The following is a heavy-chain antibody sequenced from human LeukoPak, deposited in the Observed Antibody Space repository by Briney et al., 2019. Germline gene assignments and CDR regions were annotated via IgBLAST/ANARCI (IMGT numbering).Heavy chain of an antibody. Sequence: PSETLSLTCTVSGGSISSSSYYWGWIRQPPGKGLEWIGSVFYSGTTYYNPSLKSRVTISVDTSKNQFSLKLSPVTAADTAVYFCARRSLANSSGPTGVFDPWGQGTLVTVSS. CDR2: VFYSGTT. J-gene: IGHJ5*02. V-gene: IGHV4-39*01. CDR3: ARRSLANSSGPTGVFDP. D-gene: IGHD3-22*01. CDR1: GGSISSSSYY.